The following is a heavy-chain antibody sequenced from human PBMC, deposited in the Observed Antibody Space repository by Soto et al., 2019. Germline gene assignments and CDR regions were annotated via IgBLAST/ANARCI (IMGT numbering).Heavy chain of an antibody. CDR1: GYTFTTYY. CDR3: ARTEMTPLPKFAY. D-gene: IGHD2-15*01. J-gene: IGHJ1*01. CDR2: INPNSGMT. V-gene: IGHV1-2*02. Sequence: GYAVKVCCEASGYTFTTYYLHWVRQAPGQDLEWMGWINPNSGMTNSAQKFQGRVTMTRDTSITTAYMELSRLNSDDTAVYYCARTEMTPLPKFAYRGQRTHVIVSS.